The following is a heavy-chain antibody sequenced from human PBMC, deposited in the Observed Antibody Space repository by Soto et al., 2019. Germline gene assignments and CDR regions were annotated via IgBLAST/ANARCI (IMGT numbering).Heavy chain of an antibody. J-gene: IGHJ4*02. V-gene: IGHV5-10-1*01. CDR3: VRLIAGAAPDY. D-gene: IGHD6-13*01. CDR2: FDSSDSYT. CDR1: GYSFTTYW. Sequence: GESLKISCKGSGYSFTTYWISWARQMPGKGLEWMGRFDSSDSYTNYSPSSQGHVTISVDKSISTAYLQWRSLKASDTSMYYCVRLIAGAAPDYWGKGTLVTVSS.